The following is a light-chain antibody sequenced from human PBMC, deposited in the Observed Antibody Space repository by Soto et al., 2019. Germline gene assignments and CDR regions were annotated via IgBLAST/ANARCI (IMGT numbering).Light chain of an antibody. CDR3: QQSYSTPLT. Sequence: DIQMTQSPSSLSASVGDRVTITCRASQSISIYLNWYQQKPGKAPKLLINDASSLQSGVPSRFSGSGSGTDFTLTISSLQPEDFATYYCQQSYSTPLTFGGGTKVEIK. CDR2: DAS. CDR1: QSISIY. J-gene: IGKJ4*01. V-gene: IGKV1-39*01.